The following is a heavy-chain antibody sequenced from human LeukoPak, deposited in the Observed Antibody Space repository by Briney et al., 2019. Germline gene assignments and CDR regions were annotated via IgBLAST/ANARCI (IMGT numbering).Heavy chain of an antibody. D-gene: IGHD3-22*01. CDR3: AREYYYDSSGYYYYGMDV. CDR2: ISSSSSTI. Sequence: QPGGSLRLSCAASGFTFSSYSMNWVRQAPGKGLEWVSYISSSSSTIYYADSVKGRFTISRDNAKNSPYLQMNSLRAEDTAVYYCAREYYYDSSGYYYYGMDVWGQGTTVTVSS. J-gene: IGHJ6*02. V-gene: IGHV3-48*01. CDR1: GFTFSSYS.